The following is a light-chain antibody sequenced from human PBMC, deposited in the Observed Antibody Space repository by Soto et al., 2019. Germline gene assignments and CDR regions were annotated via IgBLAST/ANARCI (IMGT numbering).Light chain of an antibody. V-gene: IGLV2-14*01. CDR1: SSDVGLYDY. Sequence: QSVRTQPASVSGSPGQSITISCTGTSSDVGLYDYVSWYQQRPGKAPQLMIYAVSNRPSGVSNRFSASKSGNTASLFISGLQAEDEADYYCSSYTSDSSYVFGSGTKVTVL. J-gene: IGLJ1*01. CDR2: AVS. CDR3: SSYTSDSSYV.